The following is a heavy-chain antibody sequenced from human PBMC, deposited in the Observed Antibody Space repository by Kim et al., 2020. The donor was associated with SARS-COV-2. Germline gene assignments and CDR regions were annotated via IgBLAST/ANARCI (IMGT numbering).Heavy chain of an antibody. D-gene: IGHD6-19*01. CDR2: IYSGGTST. CDR1: GFAFSSYA. CDR3: AKSISVSGTGDDC. V-gene: IGHV3-23*03. J-gene: IGHJ4*02. Sequence: GGSLRLSCAASGFAFSSYAMSWVRQAPGKGLEWVSVIYSGGTSTYYADSVKGRFTISRDDSKNTLYLQMNSLRAEDTALYYCAKSISVSGTGDDCWGQGTLVTVSS.